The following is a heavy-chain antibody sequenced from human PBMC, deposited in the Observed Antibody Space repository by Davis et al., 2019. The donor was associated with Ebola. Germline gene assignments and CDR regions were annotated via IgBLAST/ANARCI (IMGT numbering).Heavy chain of an antibody. Sequence: SQTLSLTCALHGESFTGYYWTWIRQPPGKGLEWIGEINHRENTNYNPSLKSRVTISVDTSKKQFSLRLTSVTAADTAVYYCARDDLTGLIDSWGPGTLVTVSS. CDR1: GESFTGYY. V-gene: IGHV4-34*01. CDR2: INHRENT. CDR3: ARDDLTGLIDS. J-gene: IGHJ4*02. D-gene: IGHD2-8*02.